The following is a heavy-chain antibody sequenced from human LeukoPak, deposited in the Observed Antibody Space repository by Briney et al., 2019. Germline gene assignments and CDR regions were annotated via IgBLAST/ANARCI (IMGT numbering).Heavy chain of an antibody. V-gene: IGHV4-34*01. CDR1: GGSFSGYY. J-gene: IGHJ4*02. CDR2: INHSGST. D-gene: IGHD3-22*01. CDR3: ARDRYYYDSSGYYYYDY. Sequence: SETLSLTCTVSGGSFSGYYWSWIRQPPGKGLEWIGEINHSGSTNYNPSLKSRVTMSVDTSKNQFSLKLSSVTAADTAVYYCARDRYYYDSSGYYYYDYWGQGTLVTVSS.